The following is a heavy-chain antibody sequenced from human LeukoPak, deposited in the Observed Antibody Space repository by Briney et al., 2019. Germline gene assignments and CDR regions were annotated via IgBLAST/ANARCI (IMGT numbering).Heavy chain of an antibody. V-gene: IGHV3-21*04. CDR2: ISSGSTYI. Sequence: GGSLRLSCAASGFTFSSFYLGWVRQTPGKGLEWVSSISSGSTYIYYADSVKGRFTISRDNARNSLSLQLNSLRADDSAVYYCVRSVVPYVEWSPYDTWGQGTLVTVSS. CDR3: VRSVVPYVEWSPYDT. J-gene: IGHJ5*02. CDR1: GFTFSSFY. D-gene: IGHD3-3*01.